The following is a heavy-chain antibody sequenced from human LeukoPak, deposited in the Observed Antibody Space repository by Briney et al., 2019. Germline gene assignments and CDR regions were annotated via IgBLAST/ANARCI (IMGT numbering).Heavy chain of an antibody. CDR1: GFTFSSYG. J-gene: IGHJ4*02. V-gene: IGHV3-30*02. CDR2: IRYDGSNK. CDR3: AKLLYYYDSSQPY. Sequence: PGGSLRLSCAASGFTFSSYGMHWVRQAPGKGLEWVAFIRYDGSNKYHADSVKGRFTISRDNSKNTLYLQMNSLRAEDTAVYYCAKLLYYYDSSQPYWGQGTLVTVSS. D-gene: IGHD3-22*01.